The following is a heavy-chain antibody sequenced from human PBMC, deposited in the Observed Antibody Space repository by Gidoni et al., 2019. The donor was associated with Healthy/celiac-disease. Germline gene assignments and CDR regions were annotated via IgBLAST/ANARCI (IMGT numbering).Heavy chain of an antibody. CDR1: GASFSGYY. CDR2: IHHSGSN. Sequence: QVQLQQWGAGLLKPAETLSLTCAAYGASFSGYYWSWSRQPQGKGLGLIGEIHHSGSNNYNPALKRRVTIAVDASKNQFSLKLSLVTAADTAVYYCARGPLYGDYSRDFDYWGQGTLVTVSS. J-gene: IGHJ4*02. V-gene: IGHV4-34*01. CDR3: ARGPLYGDYSRDFDY. D-gene: IGHD4-17*01.